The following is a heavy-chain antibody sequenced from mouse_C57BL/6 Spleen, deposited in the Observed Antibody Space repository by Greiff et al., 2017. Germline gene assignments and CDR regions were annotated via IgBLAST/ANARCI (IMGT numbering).Heavy chain of an antibody. CDR1: GFSLTSYG. V-gene: IGHV2-2*01. Sequence: QVQLKESGPGLVQPSQSLSITCTVSGFSLTSYGVHWVRQSPGKGLEWLGVIWSGGSTDYNAAFISRLSISKDNSKSQVFFKMNSLQADDTAIYYCAIYYYGSSLYYAMDYWGQGTSVTVSS. J-gene: IGHJ4*01. D-gene: IGHD1-1*01. CDR2: IWSGGST. CDR3: AIYYYGSSLYYAMDY.